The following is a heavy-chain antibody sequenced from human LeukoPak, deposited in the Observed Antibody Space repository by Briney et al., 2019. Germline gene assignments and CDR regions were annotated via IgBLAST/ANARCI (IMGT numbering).Heavy chain of an antibody. D-gene: IGHD7-27*01. J-gene: IGHJ3*02. CDR2: IYYSGST. Sequence: SETLSLTCTVSDFSVSSNYYWSWIRQPPGKGLEWIGYIYYSGSTYYNPSLKSRFTISVDTSKKQFSLKLSSVTAADTAVYYCARNGPDWGWGAFDIWGQGTMVTVSS. CDR1: DFSVSSNYY. CDR3: ARNGPDWGWGAFDI. V-gene: IGHV4-30-4*08.